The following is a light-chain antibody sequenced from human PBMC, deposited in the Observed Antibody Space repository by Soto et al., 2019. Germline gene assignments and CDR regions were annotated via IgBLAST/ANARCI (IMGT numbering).Light chain of an antibody. Sequence: DIQLTQSPSLLSASTGDRVTISCRMSQGISSYLAWYQQKPGKAPKLLIHDASILESGVPSRFSGSGSGTELTLTISSLQPEDFATYYCQQYNSYPWTFGQGTKVDIK. CDR2: DAS. V-gene: IGKV1-16*01. CDR1: QGISSY. J-gene: IGKJ1*01. CDR3: QQYNSYPWT.